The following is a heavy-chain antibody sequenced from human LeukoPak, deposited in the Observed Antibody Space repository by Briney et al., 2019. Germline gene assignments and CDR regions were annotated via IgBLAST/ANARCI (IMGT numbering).Heavy chain of an antibody. Sequence: SETLSLTCTVSGGSISSYYWSWIRQPPGKGLEWIAYIYYSGSTNYNPSLKSRVTISVDTSKNQFSLKLSSVTAADTAVYYCARYGEYCSSTSCYGSAWFDPWGQGTLVTVSS. CDR1: GGSISSYY. V-gene: IGHV4-59*01. CDR2: IYYSGST. CDR3: ARYGEYCSSTSCYGSAWFDP. D-gene: IGHD2-2*01. J-gene: IGHJ5*02.